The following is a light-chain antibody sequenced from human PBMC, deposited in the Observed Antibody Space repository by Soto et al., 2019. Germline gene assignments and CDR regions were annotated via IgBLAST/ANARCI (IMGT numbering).Light chain of an antibody. J-gene: IGLJ1*01. CDR2: TAG. V-gene: IGLV1-44*01. CDR1: SSNIGSNT. Sequence: QSVLTQPLSASAFPGQRVTISCSGGSSNIGSNTVAWYQHLPGTAPPRLIFTAGQRPSGVPGRFSGSKSGTSASLAISGLQSEDEGDYDCSAWDNSLNGYVFGPGTKLTVL. CDR3: SAWDNSLNGYV.